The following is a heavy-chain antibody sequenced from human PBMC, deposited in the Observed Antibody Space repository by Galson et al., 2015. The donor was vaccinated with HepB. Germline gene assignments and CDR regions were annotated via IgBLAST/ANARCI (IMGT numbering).Heavy chain of an antibody. D-gene: IGHD3-16*01. CDR1: GDSVSSNSVA. J-gene: IGHJ3*02. V-gene: IGHV6-1*01. CDR2: TYFRSKWYL. CDR3: VRGQSRTYNI. Sequence: CAISGDSVSSNSVAWSWIRQSPSRGLEWLGTTYFRSKWYLDYSVSMKSRIIITPDTSKNQFSLQLNFVTPEDTAVCYCVRGQSRTYNIWGQGTMVTVSS.